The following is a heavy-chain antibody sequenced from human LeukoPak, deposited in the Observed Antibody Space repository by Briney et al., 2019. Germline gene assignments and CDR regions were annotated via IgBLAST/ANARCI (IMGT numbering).Heavy chain of an antibody. CDR3: AEVVMGYYMDV. CDR1: GFTFSSYS. CDR2: ISSSSSYI. V-gene: IGHV3-21*01. D-gene: IGHD2-21*01. J-gene: IGHJ6*03. Sequence: GGSLTLSCAASGFTFSSYSMNWVRQAPGKGLEWVSSISSSSSYIYYADSVKGRFTISRDNAKHSLYLQMNSLRAEDTAVYYCAEVVMGYYMDVWGKGTTVTVSS.